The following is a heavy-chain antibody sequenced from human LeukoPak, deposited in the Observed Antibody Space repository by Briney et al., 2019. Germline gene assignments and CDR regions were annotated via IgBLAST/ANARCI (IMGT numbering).Heavy chain of an antibody. D-gene: IGHD3-10*01. J-gene: IGHJ5*02. CDR1: GFTFSTYG. V-gene: IGHV3-30*03. Sequence: TGGSLRLSCAASGFTFSTYGMHWVRQAPGKGLEWVAVISYDGSNEYYADSVKGRFTISRDNSKNTLYLQMNSLRADDTAVYYCARGRPMIQEVISYFDPWGQGTLVSVSS. CDR2: ISYDGSNE. CDR3: ARGRPMIQEVISYFDP.